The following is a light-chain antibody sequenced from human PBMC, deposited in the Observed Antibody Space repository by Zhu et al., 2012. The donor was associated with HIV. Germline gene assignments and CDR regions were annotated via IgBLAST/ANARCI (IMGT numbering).Light chain of an antibody. CDR3: QHLTIYPT. J-gene: IGKJ4*01. CDR2: AAS. CDR1: QGISNY. Sequence: DIQLTQSPSFLSASVGDRVTISCRASQGISNYLAWYHQKPGKAPKLLIYAASILQSGAPSRFSGSGSGTEFTLTISSLQPEDFATYYCQHLTIYPTFGGGSKVEMK. V-gene: IGKV1-9*01.